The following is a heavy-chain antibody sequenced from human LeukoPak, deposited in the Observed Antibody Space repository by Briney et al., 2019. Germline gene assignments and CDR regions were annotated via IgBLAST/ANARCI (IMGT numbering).Heavy chain of an antibody. Sequence: GSLLLSCAASGFIFSSYSTKGGRPAAGKGVEGVSSISSSSSYIYYPVSLIGRFTISRDNAKNSLYLQMNSLRAEDTAVYYCARAFYGDYLPYYFDYWGQGTLVTVSS. CDR1: GFIFSSYS. V-gene: IGHV3-21*04. J-gene: IGHJ4*02. CDR2: ISSSSSYI. D-gene: IGHD4-17*01. CDR3: ARAFYGDYLPYYFDY.